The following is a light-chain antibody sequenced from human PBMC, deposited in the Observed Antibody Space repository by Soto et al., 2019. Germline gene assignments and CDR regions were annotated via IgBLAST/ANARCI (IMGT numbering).Light chain of an antibody. Sequence: QLVLTQPPSVSGAPGQRVTISCTWSSSNIGAGYDVHWYQQLPGTAPKLLIYGNSNRPSGVPDRFSGSKSGTSASLAITGLQAEDEADYYCQSYDSSVSKVVFGGGTKLTVL. V-gene: IGLV1-40*01. CDR3: QSYDSSVSKVV. CDR1: SSNIGAGYD. J-gene: IGLJ2*01. CDR2: GNS.